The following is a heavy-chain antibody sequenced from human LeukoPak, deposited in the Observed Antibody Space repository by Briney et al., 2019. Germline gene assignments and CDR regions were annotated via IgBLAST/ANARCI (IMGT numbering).Heavy chain of an antibody. CDR2: IYTSGST. CDR3: ARTSMGQEEYYFDY. D-gene: IGHD2/OR15-2a*01. CDR1: GGSISSYY. J-gene: IGHJ4*02. Sequence: PSETLSLTCTVSGGSISSYYWSWIRQPAGKGLEWIGRIYTSGSTNYNPSLKSRVTMSVDTSKNQFSLKLSSVTAADTAVYYCARTSMGQEEYYFDYWGQGTLVTVSS. V-gene: IGHV4-4*07.